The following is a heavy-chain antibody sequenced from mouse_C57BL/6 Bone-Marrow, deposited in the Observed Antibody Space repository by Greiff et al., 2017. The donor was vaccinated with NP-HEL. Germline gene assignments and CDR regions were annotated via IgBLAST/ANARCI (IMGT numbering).Heavy chain of an antibody. D-gene: IGHD1-1*01. CDR3: ARGDYYGSSYVCYWYFDV. CDR2: IDPSDSYT. Sequence: QVQLQQPGAELVKPGASVKLSCKASGYTFTSYWMQWVKQRPGQGLEWIGEIDPSDSYTNYNQKFKGKATLTVDTSSSTAYMQLSSLTSEDSAVYYCARGDYYGSSYVCYWYFDVWGTGTTVTVSS. J-gene: IGHJ1*03. V-gene: IGHV1-50*01. CDR1: GYTFTSYW.